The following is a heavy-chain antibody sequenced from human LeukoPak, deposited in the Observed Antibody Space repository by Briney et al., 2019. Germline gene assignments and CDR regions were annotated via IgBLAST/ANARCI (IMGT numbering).Heavy chain of an antibody. Sequence: ASVKVSCRASGYTFTSYGFIWLRQVPGQGLDWMGWFSAYNGNTNYAQKLQGRVTMTTDTSTNTAYMEMRSLRSDDTAVYYCARGAGNYGDYHPYYYYYMDVWGKGTTVTVSS. CDR2: FSAYNGNT. J-gene: IGHJ6*03. V-gene: IGHV1-18*01. CDR1: GYTFTSYG. CDR3: ARGAGNYGDYHPYYYYYMDV. D-gene: IGHD4-17*01.